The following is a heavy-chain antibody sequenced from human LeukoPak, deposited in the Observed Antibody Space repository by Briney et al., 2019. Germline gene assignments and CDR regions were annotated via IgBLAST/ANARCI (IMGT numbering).Heavy chain of an antibody. CDR1: GFTFTTYT. J-gene: IGHJ4*02. CDR3: ARGDGYFTY. Sequence: GGSLRLSCAASGFTFTTYTMNWVRQAPGKGLEWVSSISSGSGHIYYADSMKGRFTISRDNAKSSLYLQMNSLRVEDTAVYYCARGDGYFTYWGQATLVTVSS. CDR2: ISSGSGHI. V-gene: IGHV3-21*01.